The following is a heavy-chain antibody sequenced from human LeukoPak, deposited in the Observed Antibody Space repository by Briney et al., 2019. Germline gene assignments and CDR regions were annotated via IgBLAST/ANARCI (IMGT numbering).Heavy chain of an antibody. D-gene: IGHD2-2*01. V-gene: IGHV3-21*01. J-gene: IGHJ4*02. CDR1: GFTFNSYS. Sequence: GGSLRLSCAASGFTFNSYSMKWVRQAPGKGLEWVSSISSSSSYIYYADSVKGRFTISRDNAKDTLYLQINTLRVEDTAVYYCARDGNDCSSISCYADYWGQGTLVTVAS. CDR2: ISSSSSYI. CDR3: ARDGNDCSSISCYADY.